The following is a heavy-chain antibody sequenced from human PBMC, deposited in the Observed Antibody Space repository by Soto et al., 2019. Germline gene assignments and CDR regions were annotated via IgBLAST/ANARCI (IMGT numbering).Heavy chain of an antibody. V-gene: IGHV3-30*18. CDR3: AKNRDWNWNWNPNDHDGMDV. Sequence: SVRGKCVDFGVIRSNYGIHWVRQAPGKGLGWVALISFDGSKKYYADSVKGRFTVSRDNSKNTLYLQMNSLRPEDTAVYYCAKNRDWNWNWNPNDHDGMDVWRQGTTV. CDR2: ISFDGSKK. J-gene: IGHJ6*02. CDR1: GVIRSNYG. D-gene: IGHD1-1*01.